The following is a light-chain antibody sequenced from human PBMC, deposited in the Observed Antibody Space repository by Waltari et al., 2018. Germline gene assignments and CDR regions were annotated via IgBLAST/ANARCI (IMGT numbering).Light chain of an antibody. CDR1: RSVITQ. J-gene: IGKJ4*01. Sequence: EPVLTQSPATLSLSPGERATLSCMASRSVITQLAWYHQKPGYSPRLLIYEAFNRASDMPDRFSGSEDGTDFTLTISSLEPEEFAGYYCQQRSNWPQELTFGGGTKVEIK. V-gene: IGKV3-11*01. CDR3: QQRSNWPQELT. CDR2: EAF.